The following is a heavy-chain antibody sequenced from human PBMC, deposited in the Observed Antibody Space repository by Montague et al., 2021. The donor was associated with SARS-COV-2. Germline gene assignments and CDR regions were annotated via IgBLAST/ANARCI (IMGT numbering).Heavy chain of an antibody. D-gene: IGHD3-9*01. J-gene: IGHJ4*02. V-gene: IGHV4-34*01. Sequence: SETLSLTCAVYTEAFNGYYWTWIRQPPGKGLEWVGDVSHPGSAKYNPSLKGRVTISVNTWRKQVSLRLTSVTAADTATYYCARGVYNRVIFVVSPRYYFDYWGQGTMVAVSA. CDR3: ARGVYNRVIFVVSPRYYFDY. CDR2: VSHPGSA. CDR1: TEAFNGYY.